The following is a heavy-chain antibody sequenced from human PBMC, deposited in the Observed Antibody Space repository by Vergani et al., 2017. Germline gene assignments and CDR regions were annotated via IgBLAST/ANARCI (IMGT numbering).Heavy chain of an antibody. D-gene: IGHD1-26*01. J-gene: IGHJ4*02. V-gene: IGHV3-30*02. CDR3: AKGHSGQIGSPHDYYFDY. CDR2: IRSDGGSE. CDR1: GFIFNYYG. Sequence: QVHLVESGGGVVQPGGSLRLSCAASGFIFNYYGINWVRQAPGKGLEWVSFIRSDGGSEMYADSVRGRFTISRDNFKNTVSLEMLSLRTEDTAVYYCAKGHSGQIGSPHDYYFDYWGQGTLVTVSS.